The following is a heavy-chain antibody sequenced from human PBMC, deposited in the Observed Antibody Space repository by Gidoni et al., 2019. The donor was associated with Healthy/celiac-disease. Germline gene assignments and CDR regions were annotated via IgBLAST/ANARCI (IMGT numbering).Heavy chain of an antibody. D-gene: IGHD2-2*01. V-gene: IGHV3-23*01. CDR3: ARDAPVVPAARYYYYGMDV. J-gene: IGHJ6*02. CDR1: GFTFSSYA. Sequence: SGFTFSSYAMSWVRQAPGKGLEWVSAISGSGGSTYYADSVKGRFTISRDNSKNTLYLQMNSLRAEDTAVYYCARDAPVVPAARYYYYGMDVWGQGTTVTVSS. CDR2: ISGSGGST.